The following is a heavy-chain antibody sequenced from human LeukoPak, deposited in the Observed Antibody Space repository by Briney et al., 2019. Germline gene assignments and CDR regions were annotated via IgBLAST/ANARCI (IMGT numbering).Heavy chain of an antibody. CDR3: ARDYQEYGSGSYAVDP. J-gene: IGHJ5*02. Sequence: SVKVSCKASGGTFSSYAISWVRQAPGQGLEWMGRIIPILGIANYAQKFQGRVTITADKSTSTAYMELSSLRSEDTAVYYCARDYQEYGSGSYAVDPWGQGTLVTVSS. D-gene: IGHD3-10*01. CDR1: GGTFSSYA. CDR2: IIPILGIA. V-gene: IGHV1-69*04.